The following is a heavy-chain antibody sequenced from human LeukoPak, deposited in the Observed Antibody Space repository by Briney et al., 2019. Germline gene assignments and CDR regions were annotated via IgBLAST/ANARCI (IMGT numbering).Heavy chain of an antibody. CDR2: IYHSGNT. CDR3: ARAPNYVSLDY. CDR1: GYSISNGYY. D-gene: IGHD3-16*01. Sequence: SETLSLTCTVSGYSISNGYYWGWIRQPPGKGLEWIGSIYHSGNTYYNPSLKSRVTISVDKSKNQFSLKLSSVTAADTAVYYCARAPNYVSLDYWGQGTLVTVSS. V-gene: IGHV4-38-2*02. J-gene: IGHJ4*02.